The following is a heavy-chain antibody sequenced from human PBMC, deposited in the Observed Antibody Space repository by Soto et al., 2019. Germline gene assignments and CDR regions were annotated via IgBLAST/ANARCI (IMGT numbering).Heavy chain of an antibody. CDR1: GFTFSSYW. CDR3: ARSAYYDFVGVYSSL. V-gene: IGHV3-7*01. D-gene: IGHD3-3*01. J-gene: IGHJ4*02. CDR2: IKQDGSEK. Sequence: GGSLRLSCAASGFTFSSYWMNWVRQAPGKGLEWVANIKQDGSEKYYVDSVKGRFTISRDNAKNSLYLQMNSLRAEETAVYYCARSAYYDFVGVYSSLCGQGTLVTVSS.